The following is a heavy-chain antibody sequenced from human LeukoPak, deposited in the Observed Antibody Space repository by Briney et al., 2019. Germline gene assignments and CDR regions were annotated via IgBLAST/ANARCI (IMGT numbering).Heavy chain of an antibody. CDR1: GFTFSSYA. J-gene: IGHJ4*02. D-gene: IGHD3-22*01. CDR2: ISGSGGST. CDR3: AKGSVWWLWLLEY. Sequence: GGSLRLSCAASGFTFSSYALTWVRQAPGKGLEWVSVISGSGGSTYYADSVKGRFTMSRDNSKNTLYLQMNSLRAEDTAVYYCAKGSVWWLWLLEYWGQGTLVTVSS. V-gene: IGHV3-23*01.